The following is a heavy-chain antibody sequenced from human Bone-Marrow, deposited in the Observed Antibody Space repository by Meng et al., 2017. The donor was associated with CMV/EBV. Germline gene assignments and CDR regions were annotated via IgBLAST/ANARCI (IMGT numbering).Heavy chain of an antibody. CDR1: GGSISSYY. CDR3: AASGFVHYDILTGYFNY. D-gene: IGHD3-9*01. V-gene: IGHV3-7*03. J-gene: IGHJ4*02. Sequence: ETLSLTCTVSGGSISSYYWSWIRQPPGKGLEWVADIWKDGNTIWYFDSVKGRFAISRDNFKNTLYLQMNSLRAEDTAVYYCAASGFVHYDILTGYFNYWGQGTLVTVSS. CDR2: IWKDGNTI.